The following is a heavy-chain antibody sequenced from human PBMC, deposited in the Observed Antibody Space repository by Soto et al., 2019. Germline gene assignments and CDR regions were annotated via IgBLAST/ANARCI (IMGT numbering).Heavy chain of an antibody. D-gene: IGHD2-2*01. Sequence: QVQLVQSGAEVKKPGSSVQVSCKASGGTFSSYAISWVRQAPGQGLEWMGGIIPISGTANYEQKFQGRVTITADEYTSTAYMELSSLRSEDTAVYYCARSQGSSTSLEIYYYYYYGMDVWGQGTTVTVSS. J-gene: IGHJ6*02. CDR2: IIPISGTA. CDR1: GGTFSSYA. V-gene: IGHV1-69*01. CDR3: ARSQGSSTSLEIYYYYYYGMDV.